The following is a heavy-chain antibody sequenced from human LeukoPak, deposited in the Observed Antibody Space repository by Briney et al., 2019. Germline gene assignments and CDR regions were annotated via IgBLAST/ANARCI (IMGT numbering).Heavy chain of an antibody. CDR1: GYTFTSYG. V-gene: IGHV1-18*03. CDR2: ISAYNGNT. Sequence: HVASVKVSCKASGYTFTSYGISWVRQAPGQGLEWMGWISAYNGNTNYAQKLQGRVTITTDTSTGTVYLELRRLRSDDMGVYYFAIYYGLWSYYNYWGQGNLVTVSS. D-gene: IGHD3-10*01. CDR3: AIYYGLWSYYNY. J-gene: IGHJ4*02.